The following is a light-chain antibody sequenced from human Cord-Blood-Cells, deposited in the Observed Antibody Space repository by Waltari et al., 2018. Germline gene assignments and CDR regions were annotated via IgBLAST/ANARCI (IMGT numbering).Light chain of an antibody. CDR2: DVS. V-gene: IGLV2-14*01. CDR3: SSYTSSSTLVV. CDR1: RSAVGGYNY. J-gene: IGLJ2*01. Sequence: QSALTQPASVSGSPGQSITISCTGTRSAVGGYNYVSWYQQHPGKDPKLMIYDVSNRPSGVSNRFSGSKSGNTVSLTISGLQAEDEADYYCSSYTSSSTLVVFGGGTKLTVL.